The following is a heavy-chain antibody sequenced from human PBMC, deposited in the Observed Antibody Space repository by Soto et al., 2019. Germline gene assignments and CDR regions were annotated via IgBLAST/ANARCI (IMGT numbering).Heavy chain of an antibody. V-gene: IGHV1-46*01. Sequence: ASVKVSCKAYGYTFTSYYMHWVRQAPGQGLEWMGIINPSGGNTNYAQKLQGRVTMTTDTSTSTAYMELRSLRSDDTAVYYCARGYSSGWYDVDYWGQGTLVTVSS. CDR3: ARGYSSGWYDVDY. J-gene: IGHJ4*02. D-gene: IGHD6-19*01. CDR1: GYTFTSYY. CDR2: INPSGGNT.